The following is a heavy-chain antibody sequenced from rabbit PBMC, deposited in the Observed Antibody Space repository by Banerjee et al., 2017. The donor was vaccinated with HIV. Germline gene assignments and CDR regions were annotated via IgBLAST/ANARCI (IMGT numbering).Heavy chain of an antibody. D-gene: IGHD4-2*01. Sequence: QEQLEESGGDLVKPEGSLTLTCTASGFSFSISYWICWVRQAPGKGLESIACIRSGDGSTYYVSWAKGRFTISKTSSTTVTLQMTSLTAADTATYFCARGLLVTDLWGPGTRSPS. J-gene: IGHJ4*01. CDR3: ARGLLVTDL. CDR1: GFSFSISYW. V-gene: IGHV1S45*01. CDR2: IRSGDGST.